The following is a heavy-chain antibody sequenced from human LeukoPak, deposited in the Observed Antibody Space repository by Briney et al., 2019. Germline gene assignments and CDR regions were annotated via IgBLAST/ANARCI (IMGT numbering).Heavy chain of an antibody. CDR1: GFTFSSYA. CDR2: ISYDGSNK. J-gene: IGHJ4*02. D-gene: IGHD2-21*02. V-gene: IGHV3-30-3*01. CDR3: ARFRTWGDKAFDY. Sequence: GGSLRLSCAASGFTFSSYAMHWVRQAPGKGLEWVAVISYDGSNKYYADSVKGRFTISRDSAKNSLYLQMNSLRAEDTAVYYCARFRTWGDKAFDYWGQGTLVTVSS.